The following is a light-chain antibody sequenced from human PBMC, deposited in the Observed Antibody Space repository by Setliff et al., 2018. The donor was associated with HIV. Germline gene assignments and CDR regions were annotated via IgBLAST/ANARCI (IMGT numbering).Light chain of an antibody. J-gene: IGLJ1*01. V-gene: IGLV2-14*01. CDR2: EVS. CDR3: SSYAITNTLP. Sequence: QPALTQPASVSGFPGQSITISCTGTNSDVGGYNYVSWYQQHPGKAPKLIIYEVSNRPSGVSNRFSGSKSGNTASLTISGLQAEDEADYYCSSYAITNTLPFGTGTKVTVL. CDR1: NSDVGGYNY.